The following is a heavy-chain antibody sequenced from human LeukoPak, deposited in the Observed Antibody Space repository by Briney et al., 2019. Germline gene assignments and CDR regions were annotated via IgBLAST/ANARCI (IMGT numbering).Heavy chain of an antibody. CDR1: GGSISSSSYY. J-gene: IGHJ6*02. D-gene: IGHD3-9*01. Sequence: SETLSLTCTVSGGSISSSSYYWGWIRQPPGKGLEWIGSIYYSGSTYYNPSLKSRVTISVDTSKNQFSLKLTSVTAADTAVYYCARALKNYDILTGYPTYYYGMDVWGQGTTVTVSS. V-gene: IGHV4-39*07. CDR3: ARALKNYDILTGYPTYYYGMDV. CDR2: IYYSGST.